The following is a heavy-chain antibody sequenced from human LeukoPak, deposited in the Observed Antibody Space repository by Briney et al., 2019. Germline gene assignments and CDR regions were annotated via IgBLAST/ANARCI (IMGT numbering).Heavy chain of an antibody. D-gene: IGHD3-10*01. V-gene: IGHV1-69*06. Sequence: SVKVSCKASGGTSSNYPFNWVRQAPGQGFEWMGSIIPSFGAPAYAQKFEDRITLTADKSAGTVYMELSSLRSDDTAFYYCARGSKYYYASGSYSADYWGQGSLVSV. CDR1: GGTSSNYP. CDR2: IIPSFGAP. J-gene: IGHJ4*02. CDR3: ARGSKYYYASGSYSADY.